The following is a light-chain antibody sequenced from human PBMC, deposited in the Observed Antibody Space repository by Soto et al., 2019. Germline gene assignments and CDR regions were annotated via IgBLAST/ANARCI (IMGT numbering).Light chain of an antibody. CDR1: QTISSW. V-gene: IGKV1-5*01. CDR3: QQYSSYPWT. Sequence: DIQMTQSPSTLSASVGDRVTITCRPSQTISSWLAWYQQKPGRAPNLLIYDASSLESGVPSRFSGSGSGTEFTLTISSLQPDDFATYYCQQYSSYPWTFGKGTKVEIK. CDR2: DAS. J-gene: IGKJ1*01.